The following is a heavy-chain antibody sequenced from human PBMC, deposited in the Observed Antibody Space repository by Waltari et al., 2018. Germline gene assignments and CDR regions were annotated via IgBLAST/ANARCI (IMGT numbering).Heavy chain of an antibody. CDR1: GFTFDNYA. CDR2: LSRNSDNG. V-gene: IGHV3-9*01. J-gene: IGHJ4*02. Sequence: EVQLVESGGGLVQPGRSLRLSCAASGFTFDNYAMPWVRQAPGKGLGWVSVLSRNSDNGGYADYVKGRFTISRDNAKNSLYLQMNSLRAEDTALYFCAKDRRSGYYFGYFDYWGQGTLVTVSS. CDR3: AKDRRSGYYFGYFDY. D-gene: IGHD3-22*01.